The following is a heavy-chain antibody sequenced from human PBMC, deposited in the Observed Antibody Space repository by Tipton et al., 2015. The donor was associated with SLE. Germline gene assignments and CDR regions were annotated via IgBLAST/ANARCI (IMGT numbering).Heavy chain of an antibody. CDR1: GFNFGRNW. V-gene: IGHV3-74*01. CDR2: INSDGSST. CDR3: ARDLSQYYFNP. Sequence: SLRLSCVASGFNFGRNWMHWVRQAPGKGLFWVSRINSDGSSTIYADSVKGRFTISRDNAKNTLYLQLSSLRADDTAVYFCARDLSQYYFNPWGQGTLVSVSS. J-gene: IGHJ4*02.